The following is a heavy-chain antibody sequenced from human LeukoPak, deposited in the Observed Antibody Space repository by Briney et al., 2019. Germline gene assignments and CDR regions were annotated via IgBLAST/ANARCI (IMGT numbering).Heavy chain of an antibody. J-gene: IGHJ6*03. D-gene: IGHD1-26*01. CDR3: ARDHILYYYMDV. Sequence: SETLSLTCTVSGYSISTGYYWSWIRQPAGKGLEWIGRIYTSGSTNYNPSLKSRVTMSVDTSKNQFSLKLSSVTAADTAVYYCARDHILYYYMDVWGKGTTVTISS. CDR1: GYSISTGYY. V-gene: IGHV4-4*07. CDR2: IYTSGST.